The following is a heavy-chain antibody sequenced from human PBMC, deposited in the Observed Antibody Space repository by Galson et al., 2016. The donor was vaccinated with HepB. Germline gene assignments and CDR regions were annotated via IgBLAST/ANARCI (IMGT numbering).Heavy chain of an antibody. CDR1: GLTFSDFY. CDR2: ISSSSSHT. J-gene: IGHJ5*02. V-gene: IGHV3-11*06. CDR3: ARVDYGSGWREGWFDP. Sequence: SLRLSCAASGLTFSDFYMSWIRQAPGKGLEWVSYISSSSSHTNYADSVKGRFTTSRDNANNALYQQMNSLRVEDTAVYYCARVDYGSGWREGWFDPWGQGTLVTVSS. D-gene: IGHD6-19*01.